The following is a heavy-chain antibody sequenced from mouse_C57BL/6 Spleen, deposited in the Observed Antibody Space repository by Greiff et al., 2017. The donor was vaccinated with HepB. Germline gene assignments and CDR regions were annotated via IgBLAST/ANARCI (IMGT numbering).Heavy chain of an antibody. CDR3: ARGYYGSSSR. V-gene: IGHV1-55*01. CDR1: GYTFTSYW. D-gene: IGHD1-1*01. J-gene: IGHJ2*01. CDR2: IYPGSGST. Sequence: VKLQQPGAELVKPGASVKMSCKASGYTFTSYWITWVKQRPGQGLEWIGDIYPGSGSTNYNEKFKSKATLTVDTSSSTAYMQLSSLTSEDSAVYYCARGYYGSSSRWGQGTTLTVSS.